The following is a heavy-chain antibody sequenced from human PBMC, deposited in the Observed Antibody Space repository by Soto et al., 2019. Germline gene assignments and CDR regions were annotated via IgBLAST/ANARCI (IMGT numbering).Heavy chain of an antibody. V-gene: IGHV1-18*01. D-gene: IGHD3-3*01. Sequence: ASVKVSCKASGYTFTSYGISWVRQAPGQGLEWMGWISAYNGNTNYAQKLQGRVTMTTDTSTSTAYMELRSLRSGDTAVYYCAASPYDFWSGYFTGYYGMDVWGHGTTVTVSS. J-gene: IGHJ6*02. CDR2: ISAYNGNT. CDR3: AASPYDFWSGYFTGYYGMDV. CDR1: GYTFTSYG.